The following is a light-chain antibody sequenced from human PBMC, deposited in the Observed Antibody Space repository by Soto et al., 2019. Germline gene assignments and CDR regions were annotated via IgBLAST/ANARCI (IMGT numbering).Light chain of an antibody. V-gene: IGLV1-44*01. CDR2: NNN. J-gene: IGLJ1*01. CDR1: SSNIGSNS. CDR3: AAWEDSLDGPI. Sequence: QSVLTQPPSASGTPGQRVTISCSGSSSNIGSNSVNWYQQLPGTAPKLLIYNNNQRPSGVPDRFSGSKSGTSSSLAVSGLQSEDESDYYCAAWEDSLDGPIFGTGTKVTVL.